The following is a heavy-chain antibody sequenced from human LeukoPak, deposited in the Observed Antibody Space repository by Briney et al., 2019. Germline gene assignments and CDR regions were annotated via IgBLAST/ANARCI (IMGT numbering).Heavy chain of an antibody. CDR1: GFTVSSNY. Sequence: GGSLRLSCAASGFTVSSNYMSWVRQAPGKGLEWVSVIYSGGSTYYADSVKGRFTISRDNSKNTLYLQMNSLRAADTAVYYCAGSYSKGYTTAFDIWGKGTMVSVST. CDR2: IYSGGST. CDR3: AGSYSKGYTTAFDI. V-gene: IGHV3-66*01. J-gene: IGHJ3*02. D-gene: IGHD2-2*02.